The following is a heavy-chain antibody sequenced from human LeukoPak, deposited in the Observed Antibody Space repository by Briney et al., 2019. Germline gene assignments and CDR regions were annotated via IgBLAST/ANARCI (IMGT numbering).Heavy chain of an antibody. CDR2: IYYSGST. D-gene: IGHD6-25*01. V-gene: IGHV4-39*01. CDR1: GGSISSSSYY. Sequence: PSETLSLTCTVSGGSISSSSYYWGWIRQPPGKGLEWIGSIYYSGSTYYNPSLKSRVTISVDTSKNQFSLKLSSVTAADTAVYYCARSQSEVYSSGPSDYWGQGTLVTVSS. J-gene: IGHJ4*02. CDR3: ARSQSEVYSSGPSDY.